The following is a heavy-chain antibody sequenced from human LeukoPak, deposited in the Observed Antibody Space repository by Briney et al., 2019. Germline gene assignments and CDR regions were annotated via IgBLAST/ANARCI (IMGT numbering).Heavy chain of an antibody. CDR3: ARSYDFWSGYHRPPGY. J-gene: IGHJ4*02. CDR1: GGSFSGYY. V-gene: IGHV4-34*01. D-gene: IGHD3-3*01. Sequence: SETLSLTCAVYGGSFSGYYWSWIRQPPGKGLEWIGEINHSGSTNYNPSLKSRVTISVDTSKNQFSLKLSSVTAADTAVYYCARSYDFWSGYHRPPGYWGQGTLVTVSS. CDR2: INHSGST.